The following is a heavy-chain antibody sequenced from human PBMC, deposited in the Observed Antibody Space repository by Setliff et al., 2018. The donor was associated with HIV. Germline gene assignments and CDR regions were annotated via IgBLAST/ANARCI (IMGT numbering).Heavy chain of an antibody. D-gene: IGHD2-8*01. Sequence: ASVKVSCKASGYSFTAYYVHWVRQAPGQGLEWMGWINPNSGGTSYAQKFQGRVTMTRHTSITTVYMELSRLTSDDTAVYYCAREVHDHTNRLYYYYYIDVWAKGTPVTVSS. CDR1: GYSFTAYY. CDR3: AREVHDHTNRLYYYYYIDV. CDR2: INPNSGGT. J-gene: IGHJ6*03. V-gene: IGHV1-2*02.